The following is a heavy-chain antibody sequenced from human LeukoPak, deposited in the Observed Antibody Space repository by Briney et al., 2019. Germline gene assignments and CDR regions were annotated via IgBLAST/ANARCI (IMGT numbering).Heavy chain of an antibody. CDR2: IYYSGSI. D-gene: IGHD1-26*01. J-gene: IGHJ4*02. Sequence: PSETLSLTCTVSGGSISSYYWSWIRQPPGKGLEWIGYIYYSGSINYNPSLKSRVTISVDTSKNQFSLKLSSVTAADTAVYYCARQNPGSGSYYFDYWGQGTLVTVSS. CDR1: GGSISSYY. V-gene: IGHV4-59*08. CDR3: ARQNPGSGSYYFDY.